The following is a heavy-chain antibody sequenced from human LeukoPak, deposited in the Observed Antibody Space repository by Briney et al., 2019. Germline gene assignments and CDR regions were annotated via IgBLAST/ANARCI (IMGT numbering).Heavy chain of an antibody. CDR1: GYTFTNYD. D-gene: IGHD4-17*01. J-gene: IGHJ5*02. CDR3: ARLSSHYGDYKVDP. CDR2: MNPHSGNT. V-gene: IGHV1-8*01. Sequence: ASVIVSCKASGYTFTNYDINWVRQATGQGLEWMGWMNPHSGNTGYAQKFQGRVTMTRNTSISTAYMELSSLRSEDTAVYYCARLSSHYGDYKVDPWGQGTLVTVSS.